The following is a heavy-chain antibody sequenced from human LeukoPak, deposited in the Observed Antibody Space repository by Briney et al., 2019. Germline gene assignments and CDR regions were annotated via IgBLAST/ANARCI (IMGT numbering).Heavy chain of an antibody. CDR1: GASFTSYY. CDR2: IFYSGST. D-gene: IGHD6-19*01. J-gene: IGHJ4*02. V-gene: IGHV4-59*01. Sequence: SETLSLTCTVSGASFTSYYWNWIRQPPGKGLEWIGYIFYSGSTDYNPSLKSRVTMSVDRPKNQFSLKLTSVTAADTAVYYCARAQGTSGWHNFDYWGQGTLVTVSS. CDR3: ARAQGTSGWHNFDY.